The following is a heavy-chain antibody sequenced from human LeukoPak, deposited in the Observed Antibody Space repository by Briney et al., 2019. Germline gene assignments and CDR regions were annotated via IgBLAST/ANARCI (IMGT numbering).Heavy chain of an antibody. CDR1: GGSLSSGGYS. CDR2: IYHSGST. Sequence: SETLSLTCAVSGGSLSSGGYSWSWIRQPPGRGLEWIGYIYHSGSTYYNPSLKSRVTISVDRSKNQCSLKLSSGTAADTAVYYCARGGNYYGMDVWGEGTTVTVSS. V-gene: IGHV4-30-2*01. J-gene: IGHJ6*04. D-gene: IGHD3-16*01. CDR3: ARGGNYYGMDV.